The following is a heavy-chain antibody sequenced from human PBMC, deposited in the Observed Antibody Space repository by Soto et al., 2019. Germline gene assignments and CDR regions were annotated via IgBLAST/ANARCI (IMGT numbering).Heavy chain of an antibody. CDR2: IVVGSGNT. V-gene: IGHV1-58*02. CDR1: GFTFNSSA. Sequence: SVKVSCKASGFTFNSSAMQWVRQARGQRLEWIGWIVVGSGNTNYAQKFQERVTITRDMSTSTAYMELSSLRSEDTAVYYCAKSITARPFDYWGQGALVTVSS. CDR3: AKSITARPFDY. J-gene: IGHJ4*02. D-gene: IGHD6-6*01.